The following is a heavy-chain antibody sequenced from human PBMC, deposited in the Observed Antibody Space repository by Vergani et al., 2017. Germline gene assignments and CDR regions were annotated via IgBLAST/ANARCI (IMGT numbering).Heavy chain of an antibody. CDR2: ISYDGSNK. V-gene: IGHV3-30*18. CDR1: GFTFSSYG. Sequence: QVQLVESGGGLVKPGGSLRLSCAASGFTFSSYGMNWVRQAPGKGLEWVAVISYDGSNKYYADSVKGRFTISRDNSKNTLYLQMNSLRAEDTAVYYCAKGNDYGDYVFWFDPWGQGTLVTVSS. CDR3: AKGNDYGDYVFWFDP. J-gene: IGHJ5*02. D-gene: IGHD4-17*01.